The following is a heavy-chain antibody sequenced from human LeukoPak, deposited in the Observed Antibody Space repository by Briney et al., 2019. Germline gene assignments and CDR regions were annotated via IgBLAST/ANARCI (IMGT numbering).Heavy chain of an antibody. J-gene: IGHJ5*02. V-gene: IGHV1-69-2*01. Sequence: VKVSCKVSGYTFTDYYMHWVQQAPGKGLEWTGLVDPEDGETIYAEKFQGRVTITADTSTDTAYMELSSLRSEDTAVYYCATGGGSYSRWFDPWGQGTLVTVSS. CDR3: ATGGGSYSRWFDP. D-gene: IGHD1-26*01. CDR1: GYTFTDYY. CDR2: VDPEDGET.